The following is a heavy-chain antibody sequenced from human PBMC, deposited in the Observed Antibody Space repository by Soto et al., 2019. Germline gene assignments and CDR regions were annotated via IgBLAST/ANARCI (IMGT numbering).Heavy chain of an antibody. D-gene: IGHD6-6*01. Sequence: QVQLQESGPGLVKPSETLSLTCTVSGGSVSSGNYYWNWIRQPPGKGLEWIGYVSNSGSTNYNPSPKSRLTISVDTSKKQLSLRLTSVTPADTAVYYCARGVRSSDYWGQGTLVTVSS. CDR2: VSNSGST. J-gene: IGHJ4*02. CDR1: GGSVSSGNYY. V-gene: IGHV4-61*01. CDR3: ARGVRSSDY.